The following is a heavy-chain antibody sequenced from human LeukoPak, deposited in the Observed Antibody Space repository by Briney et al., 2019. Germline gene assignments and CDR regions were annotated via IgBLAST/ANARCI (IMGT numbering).Heavy chain of an antibody. Sequence: GASVKVSCKASGYTFTSYGISWVRQAPGQGLEWMGWISAYNGNTNYAQKLQGRVTMTTDTSTSTAYMELRSLRSDDTAVYYCAREYCSSTSCLTRPYYYYYYMDVWGKGTTVTVSS. D-gene: IGHD2-2*01. V-gene: IGHV1-18*01. CDR2: ISAYNGNT. CDR3: AREYCSSTSCLTRPYYYYYYMDV. CDR1: GYTFTSYG. J-gene: IGHJ6*03.